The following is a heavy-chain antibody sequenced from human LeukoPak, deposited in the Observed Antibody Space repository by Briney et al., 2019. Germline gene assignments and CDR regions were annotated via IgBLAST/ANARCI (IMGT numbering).Heavy chain of an antibody. V-gene: IGHV3-23*01. D-gene: IGHD6-19*01. CDR2: ISDNGGNT. CDR1: GFTFSIYG. Sequence: GGSLRLSCAASGFTFSIYGMGWVRQAPGKGLEWVSSISDNGGNTYYADSVKGRFTISRDNSKNTLYLQMNSLRAEDTAVYYCAAAYSSGWYGGYYFDYWGQGTLVTVSS. CDR3: AAAYSSGWYGGYYFDY. J-gene: IGHJ4*02.